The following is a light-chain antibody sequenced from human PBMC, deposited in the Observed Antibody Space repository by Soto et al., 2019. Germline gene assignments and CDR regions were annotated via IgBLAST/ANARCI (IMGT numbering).Light chain of an antibody. Sequence: QVVVTQPPSASGTPGQRVTISCSGSSSNIGSNTVNWYQHLPGTAPKLLIYSNNQRPSGVPDRLSGSKSGTSASLAISGLQSEDEADYYCAAWDDSLNGVIFGGGTKVTVL. J-gene: IGLJ2*01. CDR3: AAWDDSLNGVI. V-gene: IGLV1-44*01. CDR1: SSNIGSNT. CDR2: SNN.